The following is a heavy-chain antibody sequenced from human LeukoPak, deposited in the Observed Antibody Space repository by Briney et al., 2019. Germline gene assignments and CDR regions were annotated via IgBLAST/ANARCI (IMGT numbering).Heavy chain of an antibody. V-gene: IGHV3-23*01. D-gene: IGHD5-18*01. Sequence: GGSLRLSCAASGFTFSNAWMSWVRQAPGKGLEWVSAISGSGGSTYYADSVKGRFTISRDNSKNTLYLQMNSLRAEDTAVYYCAKDMGSWIQLWFSDYWGQGTLVTVSS. CDR1: GFTFSNAW. CDR2: ISGSGGST. CDR3: AKDMGSWIQLWFSDY. J-gene: IGHJ4*02.